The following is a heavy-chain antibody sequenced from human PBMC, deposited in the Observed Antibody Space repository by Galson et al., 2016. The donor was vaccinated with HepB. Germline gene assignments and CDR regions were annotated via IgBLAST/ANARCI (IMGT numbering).Heavy chain of an antibody. V-gene: IGHV3-66*02. CDR1: GFTFSNAW. J-gene: IGHJ4*02. CDR2: VFSGGTT. D-gene: IGHD5-24*01. CDR3: ARDSGYNEHGGFDN. Sequence: SLRLSCAATGFTFSNAWMTWVRLAPGKGLECVSVVFSGGTTFYADSVMGRFTISRDHSTNTLYLQMRSLRTEDTAVYYCARDSGYNEHGGFDNWGQGTLVTVSS.